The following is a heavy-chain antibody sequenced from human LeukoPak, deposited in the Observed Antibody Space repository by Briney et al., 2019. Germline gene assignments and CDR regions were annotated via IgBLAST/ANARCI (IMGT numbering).Heavy chain of an antibody. V-gene: IGHV1-2*02. D-gene: IGHD5-24*01. Sequence: ASVKVSCKASGYTFTGYYIHWIRQAPGQGLEWMGWINPDSGGTNYAQKFQGRVTMTRDTSISTAYMELSRLRSDDTAIYYCVRDRRDGYNSDFDYWGQGTLVTVSS. CDR2: INPDSGGT. J-gene: IGHJ4*02. CDR1: GYTFTGYY. CDR3: VRDRRDGYNSDFDY.